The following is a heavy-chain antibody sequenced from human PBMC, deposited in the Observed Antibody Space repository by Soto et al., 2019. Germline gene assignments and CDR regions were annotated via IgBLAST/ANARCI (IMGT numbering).Heavy chain of an antibody. Sequence: GESLKISCKGSGYSFTSYWISWVRQMPGKGLEWMGRIDPSDSYTNYSPSFQGHVTISADKSISTAYLQWSSLKASDTAMYYCARRGGMYSSSSERGYYYYGMDVWGQGTTVTVS. D-gene: IGHD6-6*01. J-gene: IGHJ6*02. CDR1: GYSFTSYW. V-gene: IGHV5-10-1*01. CDR2: IDPSDSYT. CDR3: ARRGGMYSSSSERGYYYYGMDV.